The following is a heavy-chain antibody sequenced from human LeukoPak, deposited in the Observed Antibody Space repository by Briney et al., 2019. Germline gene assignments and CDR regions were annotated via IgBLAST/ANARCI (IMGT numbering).Heavy chain of an antibody. Sequence: SETLSLTCTVSGGSISSYYWSWTRQPPGEGLEWIGYIYYSGSTNYDPSLKSRVTMSIDTSKNQFSLKLSSVTAADTAVYYCARGVNSRTSFDPWGQGTLVTVSS. CDR1: GGSISSYY. CDR2: IYYSGST. CDR3: ARGVNSRTSFDP. J-gene: IGHJ5*02. D-gene: IGHD3-10*01. V-gene: IGHV4-59*12.